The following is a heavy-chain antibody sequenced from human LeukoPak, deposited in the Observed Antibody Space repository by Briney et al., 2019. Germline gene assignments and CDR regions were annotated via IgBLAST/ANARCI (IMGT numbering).Heavy chain of an antibody. D-gene: IGHD1-14*01. V-gene: IGHV1-24*01. CDR3: AIVLSYNVFDY. CDR2: FDTAEGET. Sequence: WIGGFDTAEGETIYAQNFQGRVTMTEDTSTDTAYMELSSLRSEDTAIYYCAIVLSYNVFDYWGQGTLVTVSS. J-gene: IGHJ4*02.